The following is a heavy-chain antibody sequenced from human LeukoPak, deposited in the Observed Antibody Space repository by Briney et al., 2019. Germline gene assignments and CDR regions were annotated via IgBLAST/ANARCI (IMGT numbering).Heavy chain of an antibody. J-gene: IGHJ4*02. Sequence: PGGSLRLSCEVSGFTFSSYVMSWVCQAPGKGLEWVASISGSGKSALYADSVKGRFTISRDNPKNSQYLQMSDLRAEDTAIYYCVKGSGDFWSGFEYWGQGALVSVSS. CDR3: VKGSGDFWSGFEY. D-gene: IGHD3-3*01. V-gene: IGHV3-23*01. CDR1: GFTFSSYV. CDR2: ISGSGKSA.